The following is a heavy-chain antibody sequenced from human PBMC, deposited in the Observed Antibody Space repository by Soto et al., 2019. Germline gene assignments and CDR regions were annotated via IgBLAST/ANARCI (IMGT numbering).Heavy chain of an antibody. J-gene: IGHJ6*03. CDR1: GGSFSGYY. CDR3: ARGGLYRTDYSNYDRNYRDV. V-gene: IGHV4-34*01. CDR2: INHSGST. D-gene: IGHD4-4*01. Sequence: QVQLQQWGAGLLKPSETLSLTCAVYGGSFSGYYWSWIRQPPGKGLEWIGEINHSGSTNYNPSLKSRVTISVDTSKNQFSLKLSSVTAADTAVYYCARGGLYRTDYSNYDRNYRDVWGKGTTVTVSS.